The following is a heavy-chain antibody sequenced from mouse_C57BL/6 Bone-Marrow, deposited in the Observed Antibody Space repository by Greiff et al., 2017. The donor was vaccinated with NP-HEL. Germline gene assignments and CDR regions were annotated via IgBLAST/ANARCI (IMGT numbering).Heavy chain of an antibody. CDR3: ARWGYYGSSPYAMDY. Sequence: VQLQQSGPVLVKPGASVKMSCKASGYTFTDYYMNWVKQSHGKSLEWIGVINPYNGGTSYNQKFKGKATLTVDKSSSTAYMELNSLTSEDSAVYYCARWGYYGSSPYAMDYWGQGTSVTVSS. V-gene: IGHV1-19*01. J-gene: IGHJ4*01. CDR1: GYTFTDYY. D-gene: IGHD1-1*01. CDR2: INPYNGGT.